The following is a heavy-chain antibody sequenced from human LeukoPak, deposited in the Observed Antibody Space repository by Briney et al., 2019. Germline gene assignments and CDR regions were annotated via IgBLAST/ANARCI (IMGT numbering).Heavy chain of an antibody. CDR2: MNPNSGNT. V-gene: IGHV1-8*01. CDR3: AKRGSRDRIWANAYNWFDP. CDR1: GYTFTSYD. Sequence: ASVKVSCKASGYTFTSYDINWVRQATGQGLEWMGWMNPNSGNTGYAQKFQGRVTMTRNTSISTAYMELSSLRSEDTAVYYCAKRGSRDRIWANAYNWFDPWGQGTLVTVSS. J-gene: IGHJ5*02. D-gene: IGHD1-26*01.